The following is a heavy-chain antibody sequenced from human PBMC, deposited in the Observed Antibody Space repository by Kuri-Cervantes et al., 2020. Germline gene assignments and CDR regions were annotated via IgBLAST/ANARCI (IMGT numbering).Heavy chain of an antibody. J-gene: IGHJ4*02. CDR3: AREEAALFDY. CDR2: IYYSGST. Sequence: SWVRQAPGKGLEWIGYIYYSGSTYYNPSLKSRVTISVDTSKNQFSLKLSSVTAADTAVYYCAREEAALFDYWGQGTLVTVSS. V-gene: IGHV4-30-4*08.